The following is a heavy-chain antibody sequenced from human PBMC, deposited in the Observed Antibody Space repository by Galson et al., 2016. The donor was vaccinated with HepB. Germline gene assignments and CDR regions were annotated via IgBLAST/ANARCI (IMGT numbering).Heavy chain of an antibody. V-gene: IGHV3-30*18. Sequence: SLRLSCAASGFTFGNYWMSWVRQAPGKGLEWVSVIPYDGSNEYYGDSVKGRFTISRDNSKNTLYLQMNSLKPEDTSMYYCAKTDSHYVDKPMVPPDLWGQGTLVTVAS. CDR1: GFTFGNYW. J-gene: IGHJ5*02. D-gene: IGHD5-18*01. CDR3: AKTDSHYVDKPMVPPDL. CDR2: IPYDGSNE.